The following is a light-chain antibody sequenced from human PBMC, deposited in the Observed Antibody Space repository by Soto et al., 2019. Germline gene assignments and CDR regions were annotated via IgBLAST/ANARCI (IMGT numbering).Light chain of an antibody. J-gene: IGLJ2*01. V-gene: IGLV3-1*01. CDR1: KLGDKY. CDR2: QDS. CDR3: QAWDSSCYVV. Sequence: SYELTQPPSVSVSPGQTASITCSGDKLGDKYACWYQQKPGQSPVLVIYQDSKRPSGIPERFAGSNSGNTATLTISGTQAMDEADYYCQAWDSSCYVVFGGGTKLTVL.